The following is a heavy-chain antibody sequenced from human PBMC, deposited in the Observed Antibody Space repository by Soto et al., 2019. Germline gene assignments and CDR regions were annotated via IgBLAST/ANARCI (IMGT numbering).Heavy chain of an antibody. D-gene: IGHD4-17*01. V-gene: IGHV3-21*01. CDR3: ARVGYYGDYFDY. J-gene: IGHJ4*02. CDR2: ISSSSSYI. CDR1: GFTFSSYS. Sequence: EVQLVESGGGLVKPGGSLRLSCAASGFTFSSYSMNWVRQAPGKGLEWVSFISSSSSYIYYADSVKGRFTISRDNAKNSLYLQMNSLRAEDTAVYYCARVGYYGDYFDYWGQGTLVTVSS.